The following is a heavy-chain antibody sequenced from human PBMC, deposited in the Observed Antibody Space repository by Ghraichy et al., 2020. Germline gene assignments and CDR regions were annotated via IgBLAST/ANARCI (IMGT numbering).Heavy chain of an antibody. J-gene: IGHJ6*01. Sequence: PDTGLCWDSVIYSGGSTYYADSVKGRFTISRDNSKNTLYLQMNSLRAEDTAVYYCARDPDSYGMDVWGQGTTVT. V-gene: IGHV3-66*01. CDR2: IYSGGST. CDR3: ARDPDSYGMDV.